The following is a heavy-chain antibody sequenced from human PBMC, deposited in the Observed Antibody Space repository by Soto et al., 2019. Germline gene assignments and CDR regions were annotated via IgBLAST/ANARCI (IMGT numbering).Heavy chain of an antibody. V-gene: IGHV1-46*01. Sequence: ASVKVSCKSSGYTFTSYHMHCVRQAPGQGLEWMGIINPSGGSTSYAQKFQGRVTMTRDTSTSTVYMELSSLRSEDTAVYYCARDVLIAVGKFRNSDMAWFDPWGQGTLVTVSS. CDR3: ARDVLIAVGKFRNSDMAWFDP. CDR1: GYTFTSYH. D-gene: IGHD6-19*01. J-gene: IGHJ5*02. CDR2: INPSGGST.